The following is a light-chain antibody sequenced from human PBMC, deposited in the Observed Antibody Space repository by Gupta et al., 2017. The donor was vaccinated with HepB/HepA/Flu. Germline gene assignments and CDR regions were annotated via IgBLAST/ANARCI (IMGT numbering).Light chain of an antibody. Sequence: ELLLTQYQCAMYFPPWERVTLSSRASGTVSSNSLAWYQQKPGQTPSLLIYDVSSRATGIPDRFSGSGSGTDFTLTITRLEPEDFAVYYCQQYAISPLTFGPGTRVDIK. CDR3: QQYAISPLT. CDR1: GTVSSNS. J-gene: IGKJ3*01. V-gene: IGKV3-20*01. CDR2: DVS.